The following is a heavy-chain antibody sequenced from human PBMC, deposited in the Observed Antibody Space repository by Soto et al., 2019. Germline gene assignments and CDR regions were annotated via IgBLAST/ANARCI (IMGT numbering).Heavy chain of an antibody. CDR1: GFSFRTYA. CDR3: SKDYWGAASLRFDY. Sequence: EVQLLQSGGGLVQPGGSLSLSCVGSGFSFRTYAMSWVRQAPGKGLEWVAGITGTGSSADYADSVKGRFTISRDNSKNTLYLHLKNLRADATAVFYCSKDYWGAASLRFDYWGQGTLVTVSS. J-gene: IGHJ4*02. CDR2: ITGTGSSA. D-gene: IGHD7-27*01. V-gene: IGHV3-23*01.